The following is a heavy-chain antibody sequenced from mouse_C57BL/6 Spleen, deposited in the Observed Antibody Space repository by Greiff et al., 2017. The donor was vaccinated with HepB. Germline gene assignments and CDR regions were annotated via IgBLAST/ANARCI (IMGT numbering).Heavy chain of an antibody. J-gene: IGHJ4*01. V-gene: IGHV5-17*01. CDR2: ISSGSSTI. Sequence: DVQLVESGGGLVKPGGSLKLSCAASGFTFSDYGMHWVRQAPEKGLEWVAYISSGSSTIYYADTVKGRFTISRDNAKNTLFLQMTSLRSEDTAMYYCALVSDGSSYVRAMDYWGQGTSVTVSS. CDR1: GFTFSDYG. CDR3: ALVSDGSSYVRAMDY. D-gene: IGHD1-1*01.